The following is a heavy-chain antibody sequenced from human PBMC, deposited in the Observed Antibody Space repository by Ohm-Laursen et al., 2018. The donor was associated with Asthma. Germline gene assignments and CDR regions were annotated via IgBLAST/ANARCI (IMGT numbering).Heavy chain of an antibody. CDR3: ARDKGGCCGGDCYALFQH. Sequence: SSVKVSCKASGYTFTSYAMHWVRQAPGQRLEWMGWINAGNGNTKYSQKFQGRVTITRDTSASTAYMELSSLRSEDTAVYYCARDKGGCCGGDCYALFQHWGQGTLVTVSS. CDR1: GYTFTSYA. CDR2: INAGNGNT. D-gene: IGHD2-21*01. V-gene: IGHV1-3*01. J-gene: IGHJ1*01.